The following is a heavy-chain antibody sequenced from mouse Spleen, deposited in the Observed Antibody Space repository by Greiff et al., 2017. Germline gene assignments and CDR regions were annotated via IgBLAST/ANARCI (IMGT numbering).Heavy chain of an antibody. D-gene: IGHD1-1*01. CDR1: GYTFTSYY. V-gene: IGHV1S56*01. CDR2: IYPGNVNT. CDR3: ARKDYGSSYNWYFDV. Sequence: QVQLKQSGPELVKPGASVRISCKASGYTFTSYYIHWVKQRPGQGLEWIGWIYPGNVNTKYNEKFKGKATLTADKSSSTAYMQLSSLTSEDSAVYFCARKDYGSSYNWYFDVWGAGTTVTVSS. J-gene: IGHJ1*01.